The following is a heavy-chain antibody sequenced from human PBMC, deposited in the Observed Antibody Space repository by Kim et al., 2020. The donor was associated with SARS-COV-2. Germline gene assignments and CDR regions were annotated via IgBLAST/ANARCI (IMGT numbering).Heavy chain of an antibody. D-gene: IGHD3-10*02. CDR2: ISFDGSSK. V-gene: IGHV3-30*05. J-gene: IGHJ6*04. CDR1: EFTFSDYS. CDR3: ARARMFAPRLDV. Sequence: GGSLRLSCVASEFTFSDYSIHWVRQAPGKGLEWVALISFDGSSKFNADSAKCRFAISRDVSKSTVYLQMNNLRPEDTAVYYCARARMFAPRLDVWGKGTTVTVSS.